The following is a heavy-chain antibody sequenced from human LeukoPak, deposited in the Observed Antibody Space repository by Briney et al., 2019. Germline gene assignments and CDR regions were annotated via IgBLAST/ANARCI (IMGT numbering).Heavy chain of an antibody. CDR3: AKPTGSYSTGAGYYGMDV. CDR1: GFTFSSYA. V-gene: IGHV3-23*01. CDR2: ISAGGSST. Sequence: GGSLRLSCAASGFTFSSYAMSWVRQAPGKGLEWVSGISAGGSSTYYAGSVRGRFTISRDNSKNTLYLQMNSLRAEDTAVYYCAKPTGSYSTGAGYYGMDVRGQGTTVTVSS. J-gene: IGHJ6*02. D-gene: IGHD1-26*01.